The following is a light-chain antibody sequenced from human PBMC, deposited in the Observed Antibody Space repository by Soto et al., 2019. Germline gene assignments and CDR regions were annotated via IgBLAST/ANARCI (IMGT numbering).Light chain of an antibody. J-gene: IGKJ4*01. V-gene: IGKV1-13*02. CDR1: QGIGSA. Sequence: AIQLTQSPSSLSASVGDRVSITCRASQGIGSALAWYQLKPGAAPALLIYDASTLESGVPSRFSGSRSGADVTLTISSLQPEDFATYYCQNFRSSAISFGGGTKVEIK. CDR3: QNFRSSAIS. CDR2: DAS.